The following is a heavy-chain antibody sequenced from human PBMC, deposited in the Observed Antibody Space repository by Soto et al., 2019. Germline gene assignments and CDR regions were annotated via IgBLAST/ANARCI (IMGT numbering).Heavy chain of an antibody. J-gene: IGHJ6*02. CDR3: ARHAYYGSGSRYYYYYGKDV. Sequence: GESLKISCKGSGYSFTSYWISWVRQMPGKGLEWMGRIDPSDSYTNYSPSFQGHVTISADKSISTAYLQWSSLKASDTAMYYCARHAYYGSGSRYYYYYGKDVWGQGTTVTVSS. V-gene: IGHV5-10-1*01. D-gene: IGHD3-10*01. CDR1: GYSFTSYW. CDR2: IDPSDSYT.